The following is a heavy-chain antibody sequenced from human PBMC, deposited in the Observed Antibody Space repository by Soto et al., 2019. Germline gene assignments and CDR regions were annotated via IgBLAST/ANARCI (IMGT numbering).Heavy chain of an antibody. CDR2: IYYSGST. CDR1: GGSISSGGYY. V-gene: IGHV4-31*03. D-gene: IGHD3-9*01. CDR3: ARGTIYDILTGYYAFDI. J-gene: IGHJ3*02. Sequence: KPSETLSLTCTVSGGSISSGGYYWSWIRQHPGKGLEWIGYIYYSGSTYYNPSLKSRVTISVDTSKNQFSLKLSSVTAADTAVYYCARGTIYDILTGYYAFDIWGQGTMVTVSS.